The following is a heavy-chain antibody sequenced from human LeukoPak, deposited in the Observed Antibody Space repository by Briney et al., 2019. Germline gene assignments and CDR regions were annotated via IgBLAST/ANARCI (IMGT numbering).Heavy chain of an antibody. V-gene: IGHV3-23*01. Sequence: GGSLRLSCAASGFTFSSYAMSWVRQAPGKGLEWVSAISGSGGSTYYADSVKGRFTISRDNSKNTPYLQMNSLRAEGTAVYYCAKDRGIAVAGTFDYWGQGTLVTVSS. J-gene: IGHJ4*02. CDR2: ISGSGGST. CDR3: AKDRGIAVAGTFDY. CDR1: GFTFSSYA. D-gene: IGHD6-19*01.